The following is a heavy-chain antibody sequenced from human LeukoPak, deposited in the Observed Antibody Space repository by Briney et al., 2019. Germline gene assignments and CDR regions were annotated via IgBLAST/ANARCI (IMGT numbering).Heavy chain of an antibody. Sequence: QPGRSLRLSCAASGFTFSSYGMHWVRQAPGKGLEWVAVISYDGSNKYYADSVKGRFTISRDNSKNTLYLQMNSLRAEDTAVYYCAKGGREGGSYYPGHFDYWGQGTLVTVSS. CDR2: ISYDGSNK. D-gene: IGHD1-26*01. CDR3: AKGGREGGSYYPGHFDY. CDR1: GFTFSSYG. V-gene: IGHV3-30*18. J-gene: IGHJ4*02.